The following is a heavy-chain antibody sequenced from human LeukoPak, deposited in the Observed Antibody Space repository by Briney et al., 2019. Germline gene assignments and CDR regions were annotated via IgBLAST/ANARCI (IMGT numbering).Heavy chain of an antibody. J-gene: IGHJ5*02. CDR1: GYTFIGQY. D-gene: IGHD6-13*01. V-gene: IGHV1-2*02. CDR2: INPNSGGT. Sequence: ASVKVSCKASGYTFIGQYIHWVRQAPGQGLEWMGWINPNSGGTNYAQKFQGRVTMTRDTSISTAYMELSRLRSDDTAVYYCARALAAAGTGWFDPWGQGTLVTVSS. CDR3: ARALAAAGTGWFDP.